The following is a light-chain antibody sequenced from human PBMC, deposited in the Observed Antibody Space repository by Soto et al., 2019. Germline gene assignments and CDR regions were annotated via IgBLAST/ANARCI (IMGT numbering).Light chain of an antibody. J-gene: IGKJ1*01. V-gene: IGKV3-20*01. CDR1: QSVSSNY. CDR3: HQYGGSPGT. CDR2: DAS. Sequence: EIVLTQSPGTLSLSPGERATLSCRASQSVSSNYLAWYQQRPGQAPRLLIYDASSRATGVPDRFRGSGSGTDFTLIISRLEPEAFAVYYCHQYGGSPGTLGQGTKVEIK.